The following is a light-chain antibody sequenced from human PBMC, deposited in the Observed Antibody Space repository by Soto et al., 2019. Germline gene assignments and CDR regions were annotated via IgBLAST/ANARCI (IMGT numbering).Light chain of an antibody. CDR1: SSNIGSNT. CDR3: AAWDDSLNGWV. J-gene: IGLJ3*02. CDR2: SNN. V-gene: IGLV1-44*01. Sequence: QSVLTQPPSASGTHGQRVTISCSGSSSNIGSNTVNWYQQLPGTAPKLLIYSNNQRPSGVPDRFSGSKSGTSASLAISGLQSEYEADYYCAAWDDSLNGWVFGGGTKLTVL.